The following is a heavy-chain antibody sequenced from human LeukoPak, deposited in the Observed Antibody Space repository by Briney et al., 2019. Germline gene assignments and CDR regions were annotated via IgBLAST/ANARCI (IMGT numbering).Heavy chain of an antibody. D-gene: IGHD3-10*01. CDR1: GFTFSSYA. J-gene: IGHJ4*02. V-gene: IGHV3-23*01. CDR2: ISGSGGST. CDR3: AKDPLMVRGGYGY. Sequence: GGSLRLSCAASGFTFSSYAMSWVRQAPGQGLEWVSAISGSGGSTYYADSVKGRFTISRDNSKNTLYLQMNSLRAEDTAVYYCAKDPLMVRGGYGYWGQGTLVTVSS.